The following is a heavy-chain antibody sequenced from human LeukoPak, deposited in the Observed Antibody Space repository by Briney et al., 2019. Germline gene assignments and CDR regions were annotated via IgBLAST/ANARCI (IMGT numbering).Heavy chain of an antibody. D-gene: IGHD3-16*01. CDR1: GFTVSGDF. J-gene: IGHJ4*02. Sequence: GGSLRLSCAASGFTVSGDFMSWVRQAPGRGLEWVSVIYSDGSTYYADSVKGRFTISRDNSKNTLYLQMYGLRAEDTAVYYCARERGRGRDSPWFDYWGQGTLVTVSS. CDR3: ARERGRGRDSPWFDY. CDR2: IYSDGST. V-gene: IGHV3-53*01.